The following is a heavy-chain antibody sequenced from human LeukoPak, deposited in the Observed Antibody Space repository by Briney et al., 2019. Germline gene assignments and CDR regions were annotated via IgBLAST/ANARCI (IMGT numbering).Heavy chain of an antibody. V-gene: IGHV3-23*01. CDR2: ISGSGGST. CDR3: AKDSWEYCSSTSCYKGSLD. Sequence: GGSLRLSCAAPGFTFSSYAMSWVRQAPGKGLEWVSAISGSGGSTYYADSVKGRFTISRDNSKNTLYLQMNSLRAEDTAVYYCAKDSWEYCSSTSCYKGSLDWGQGTLVTVSS. D-gene: IGHD2-2*02. CDR1: GFTFSSYA. J-gene: IGHJ4*02.